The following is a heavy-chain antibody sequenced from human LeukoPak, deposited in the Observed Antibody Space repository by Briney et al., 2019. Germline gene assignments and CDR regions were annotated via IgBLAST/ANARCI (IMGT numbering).Heavy chain of an antibody. V-gene: IGHV3-21*01. J-gene: IGHJ3*02. CDR2: ITGGGTFT. CDR1: GFSFSQHS. D-gene: IGHD3-16*01. Sequence: GGSVRLSCEASGFSFSQHSMGWVRLAPGKGLEWVSSITGGGTFTFYADSVKGRFTVSRDNANNLLSLQLHSLRADDTAIYYCVTGDNPDYTWENHRLDAFDIWGQGTMVTVSS. CDR3: VTGDNPDYTWENHRLDAFDI.